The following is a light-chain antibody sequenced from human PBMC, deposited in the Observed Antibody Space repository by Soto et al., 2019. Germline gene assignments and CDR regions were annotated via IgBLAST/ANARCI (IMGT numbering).Light chain of an antibody. CDR3: GTWDSSLSAYV. V-gene: IGLV1-51*01. Sequence: QSVLTQPPSVSAAPGQKVTISCSGSSSNIGNKYVSWYQQLPGTAPKLLIYDNNKRPSGIPDRVSGSKSGTSATPGITGLQTGDEADYYCGTWDSSLSAYVFGTGTKVTVL. J-gene: IGLJ1*01. CDR1: SSNIGNKY. CDR2: DNN.